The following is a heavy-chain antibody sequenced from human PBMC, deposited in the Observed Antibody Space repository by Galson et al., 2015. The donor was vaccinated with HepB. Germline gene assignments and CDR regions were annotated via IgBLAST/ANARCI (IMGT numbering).Heavy chain of an antibody. J-gene: IGHJ4*02. V-gene: IGHV1-18*04. D-gene: IGHD6-6*01. Sequence: SVKVSCKASGYKFTDNGISWVRQAPGQGLEWLGWISANSGNTNFAQRLQGRVTMTRDTSTSTAYMELRRPRSDDTAVYYCARDRSHSLDFWGQGTLVTVSS. CDR1: GYKFTDNG. CDR3: ARDRSHSLDF. CDR2: ISANSGNT.